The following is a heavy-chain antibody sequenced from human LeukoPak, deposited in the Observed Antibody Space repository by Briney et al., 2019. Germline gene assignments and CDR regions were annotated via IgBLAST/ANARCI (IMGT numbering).Heavy chain of an antibody. J-gene: IGHJ4*02. Sequence: PGRSLRLSCAASGFTFSSYAMHWVRQSLGKGLDWVAVMSYDGFNKYYADSVKGRFTISRDNSKNTLYLQMNSLRAEDTAVYYCAKTKGYSYGYYFDYWGQGTLVTVSS. CDR3: AKTKGYSYGYYFDY. CDR2: MSYDGFNK. D-gene: IGHD5-18*01. CDR1: GFTFSSYA. V-gene: IGHV3-30*18.